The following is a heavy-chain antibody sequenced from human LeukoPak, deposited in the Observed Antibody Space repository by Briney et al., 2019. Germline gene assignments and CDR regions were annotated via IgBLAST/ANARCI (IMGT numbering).Heavy chain of an antibody. D-gene: IGHD6-13*01. V-gene: IGHV6-1*01. CDR1: GDSVSSDSAA. CDR3: ARQQLRRFDY. Sequence: SQTLSLTCAISGDSVSSDSAAWNWIRQSPSRGLEWLGRTFYRSEWYNDYAVSVKSRITINADTSKNQLSLQLNSVTPEDTAVYYCARQQLRRFDYWGQGTLVTVSS. J-gene: IGHJ4*02. CDR2: TFYRSEWYN.